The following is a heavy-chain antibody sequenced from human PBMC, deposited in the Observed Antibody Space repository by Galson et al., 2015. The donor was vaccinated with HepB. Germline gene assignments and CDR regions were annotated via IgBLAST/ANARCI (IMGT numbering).Heavy chain of an antibody. J-gene: IGHJ4*02. CDR1: GFTFSSYA. CDR3: AKDLRYCNGSGCSPDYFDY. Sequence: SLRLSCAASGFTFSSYAMSWVRQAPGRGLEWVSIISGSGGSTYHADSVKGRSTISRDNSKNTLYLQMNSLRAEDTAVYYCAKDLRYCNGSGCSPDYFDYWGQGTLVTVSS. CDR2: ISGSGGST. D-gene: IGHD2-15*01. V-gene: IGHV3-23*01.